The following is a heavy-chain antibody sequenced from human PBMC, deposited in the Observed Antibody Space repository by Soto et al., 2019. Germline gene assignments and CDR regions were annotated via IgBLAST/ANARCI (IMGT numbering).Heavy chain of an antibody. V-gene: IGHV3-23*01. Sequence: PGGSLRLSCAASGFTFSSYAMSWVRQAPGKGLEWVSAISGSGGTTYYADSVKGRFTISRDNSKNTLYLQMNSLRAEDTAVYFCAQSHFWSGYYWYNWFDPWGQGTPVTVSS. D-gene: IGHD3-3*02. J-gene: IGHJ5*02. CDR3: AQSHFWSGYYWYNWFDP. CDR2: ISGSGGTT. CDR1: GFTFSSYA.